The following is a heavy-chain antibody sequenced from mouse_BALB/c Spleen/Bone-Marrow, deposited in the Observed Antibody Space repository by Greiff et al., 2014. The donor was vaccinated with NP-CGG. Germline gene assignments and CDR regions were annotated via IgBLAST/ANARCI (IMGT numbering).Heavy chain of an antibody. D-gene: IGHD2-1*01. J-gene: IGHJ4*01. CDR2: IYPGSGST. Sequence: LMESGPDPVTPGASVSMSCTASGYSFTDYVVTWVQQRPGQGLEWLGEIYPGSGSTYYNEKFKGKATLTADKATNTGYMQLSSLTSEDAAVYFCARLDGNYRYAMDYWGQGTSVTVSS. CDR3: ARLDGNYRYAMDY. V-gene: IGHV1-77*01. CDR1: GYSFTDYV.